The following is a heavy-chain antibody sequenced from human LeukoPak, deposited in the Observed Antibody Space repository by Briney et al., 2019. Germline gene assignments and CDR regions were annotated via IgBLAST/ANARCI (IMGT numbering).Heavy chain of an antibody. CDR1: GFIFSSYS. CDR3: AKDRGNDYGVFDY. CDR2: ISSGSGTT. V-gene: IGHV3-48*01. J-gene: IGHJ4*02. D-gene: IGHD4-17*01. Sequence: GGSLRLSCAASGFIFSSYSMNWVRQTPGKGLEWISYISSGSGTTYYGGSVQGRFITSRDNAKNSLHLQMNSLRAEDTGAYYCAKDRGNDYGVFDYWGQGILVTVSS.